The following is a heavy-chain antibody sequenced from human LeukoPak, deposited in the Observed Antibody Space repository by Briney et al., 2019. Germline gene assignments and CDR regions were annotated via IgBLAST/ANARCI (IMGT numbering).Heavy chain of an antibody. J-gene: IGHJ4*02. D-gene: IGHD3-16*01. V-gene: IGHV3-64D*09. CDR3: VGGFY. Sequence: GGSLRLSCSASGFTFSTYSMHWVRQAPGKGLEYVSAISGNGLNTYYTDSVKGRFTLSRDNSKNTLYLQMSSLRDEDTAVYYCVGGFYWGQGTLVTVSS. CDR1: GFTFSTYS. CDR2: ISGNGLNT.